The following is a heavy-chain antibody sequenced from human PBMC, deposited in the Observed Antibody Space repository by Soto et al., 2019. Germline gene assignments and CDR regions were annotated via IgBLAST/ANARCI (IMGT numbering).Heavy chain of an antibody. J-gene: IGHJ4*02. Sequence: GGSLRLSCVASGFIFEDYAMNWVRRGPGKGLEWVSGISWNSGTIGYADAVKGRFTISRDNAKNSLHLQMNSLRAEDTALYYCAKDVGSYYYDTSAYHYDYWGRGTQVTVSS. CDR2: ISWNSGTI. V-gene: IGHV3-9*01. CDR3: AKDVGSYYYDTSAYHYDY. CDR1: GFIFEDYA. D-gene: IGHD3-22*01.